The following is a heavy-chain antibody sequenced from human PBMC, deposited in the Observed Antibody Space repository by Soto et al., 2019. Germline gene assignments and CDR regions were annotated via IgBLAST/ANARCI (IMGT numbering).Heavy chain of an antibody. D-gene: IGHD5-12*01. CDR2: IYYSGST. J-gene: IGHJ5*02. V-gene: IGHV4-59*01. CDR3: ARNGGSGGYDPNWFDP. Sequence: PSETLSLTCTVSGGSISSYYWSWIRQPPGKGLEWIGYIYYSGSTNYNPSLKSRVTISVDTSKNQFSLKLSSVTAADTAVYYCARNGGSGGYDPNWFDPWGQGTLVTVSS. CDR1: GGSISSYY.